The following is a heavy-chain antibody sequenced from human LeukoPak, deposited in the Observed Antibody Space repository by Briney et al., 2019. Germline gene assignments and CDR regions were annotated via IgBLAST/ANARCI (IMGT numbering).Heavy chain of an antibody. Sequence: PGGSLRLSCAAHGFSFSDYAMSWVRQAPGKGLEWVAIIKQDGTETFYVDSVKGRFTISRDNVKNSLYLQMNSLRIEDAAVYYCMGGRGWLPENWGQGTLVTVSS. CDR3: MGGRGWLPEN. V-gene: IGHV3-7*01. J-gene: IGHJ4*02. CDR2: IKQDGTET. D-gene: IGHD3-22*01. CDR1: GFSFSDYA.